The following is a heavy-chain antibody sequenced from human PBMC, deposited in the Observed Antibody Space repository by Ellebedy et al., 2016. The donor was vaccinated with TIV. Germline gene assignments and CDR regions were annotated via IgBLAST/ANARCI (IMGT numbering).Heavy chain of an antibody. Sequence: GESLKISXAASGFSFRTSWMSWVRQAPGRGLEWLANIHEGGSVKYYLDSLNGRFTISRDNAKNSLYLQMNSLRAEDTAVYHCAGRGFWGQGTLVTVSS. CDR2: IHEGGSVK. CDR1: GFSFRTSW. V-gene: IGHV3-7*02. J-gene: IGHJ4*02. CDR3: AGRGF.